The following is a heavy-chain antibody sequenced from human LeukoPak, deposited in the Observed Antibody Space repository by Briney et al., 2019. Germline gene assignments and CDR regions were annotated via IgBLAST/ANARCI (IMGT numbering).Heavy chain of an antibody. CDR1: GFTFSSYS. J-gene: IGHJ6*02. Sequence: GGSLRLSCAASGFTFSSYSMNWVRQAPGKGLEWVSSISSSSSYIYYAGSVKGRFTISRDNAKNSLYLQMNSLRAEDTAVYYCARDVNDSSGYYFGREQYYYYGMDVWGQGTTVTVSS. CDR2: ISSSSSYI. CDR3: ARDVNDSSGYYFGREQYYYYGMDV. V-gene: IGHV3-21*01. D-gene: IGHD3-22*01.